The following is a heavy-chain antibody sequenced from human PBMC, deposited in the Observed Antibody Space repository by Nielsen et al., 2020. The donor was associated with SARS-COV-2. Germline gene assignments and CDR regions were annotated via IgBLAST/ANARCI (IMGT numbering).Heavy chain of an antibody. V-gene: IGHV4-39*07. J-gene: IGHJ4*02. Sequence: PGKGLEWIGSIYYSGNTYYSPSLKSRVTMSVDAPKNRFSLKVRSVTAADTAVFYCVRDRRAVAGFDHWGQGILVTVSS. D-gene: IGHD6-19*01. CDR3: VRDRRAVAGFDH. CDR2: IYYSGNT.